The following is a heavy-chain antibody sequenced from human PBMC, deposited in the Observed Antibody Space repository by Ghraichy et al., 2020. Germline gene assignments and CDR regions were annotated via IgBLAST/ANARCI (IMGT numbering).Heavy chain of an antibody. J-gene: IGHJ5*02. V-gene: IGHV5-51*01. CDR1: GYSFTSYW. CDR2: IYPGDSDT. CDR3: ARGRLRFLEWLAGENWFDP. Sequence: GESLNISCKGSGYSFTSYWIGWVRQMPGKGLEWMGIIYPGDSDTRYSPSFQGQVTISADKSISTAYLQWSSLKASDTAMYYCARGRLRFLEWLAGENWFDPWGQGTLVTVSS. D-gene: IGHD3-3*01.